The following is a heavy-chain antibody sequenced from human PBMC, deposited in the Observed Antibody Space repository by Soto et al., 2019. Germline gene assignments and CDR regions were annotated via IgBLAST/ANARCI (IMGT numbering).Heavy chain of an antibody. Sequence: QVQLQESGPGLVKPSETLSLTCTVSGGSISSYYWSWIRQPPGKGLEWIGYIYYSGSPDYNPSLKSRVTISVNTAKNQFALKLTSVTAADKAVYYCARGARRLRSFEYWGQGTLVTVSS. V-gene: IGHV4-59*01. CDR3: ARGARRLRSFEY. CDR2: IYYSGSP. CDR1: GGSISSYY. J-gene: IGHJ4*02. D-gene: IGHD4-17*01.